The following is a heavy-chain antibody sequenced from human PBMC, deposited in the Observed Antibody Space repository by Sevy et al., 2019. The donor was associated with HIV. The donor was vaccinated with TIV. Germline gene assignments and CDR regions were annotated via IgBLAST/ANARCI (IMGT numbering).Heavy chain of an antibody. J-gene: IGHJ4*02. CDR3: ARPTDYGDPYYFDY. V-gene: IGHV3-74*01. CDR2: INSDGSST. Sequence: GGSLRLSCAASGFTFSSYWMHWVRQAPGKGLVWVSRINSDGSSTSYADSVKGRFTISRDNAKNTLYRQMNSLRAEDTAVYYCARPTDYGDPYYFDYWGQGTLVTVSS. D-gene: IGHD4-17*01. CDR1: GFTFSSYW.